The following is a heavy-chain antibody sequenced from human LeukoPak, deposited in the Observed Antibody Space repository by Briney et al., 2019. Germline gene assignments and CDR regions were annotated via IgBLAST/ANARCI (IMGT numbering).Heavy chain of an antibody. D-gene: IGHD6-19*01. V-gene: IGHV3-21*01. J-gene: IGHJ4*02. Sequence: SGGSLRLSCAASGFTFSSYSMNWVRQAPEKGLEWVSSISSSSSYIYYADSVKGRFTISRDNAKNSLYLQMNSLRAEDTAVYYCARDIIAVADYWGQGTLVTVSS. CDR3: ARDIIAVADY. CDR2: ISSSSSYI. CDR1: GFTFSSYS.